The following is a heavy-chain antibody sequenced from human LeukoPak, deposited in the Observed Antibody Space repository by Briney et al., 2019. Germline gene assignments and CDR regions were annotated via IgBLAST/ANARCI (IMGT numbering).Heavy chain of an antibody. CDR1: GYTFTSYG. Sequence: ASVKASCKASGYTFTSYGIGWVRQAPGQGLEWMGWISAYNGNTNYAQKLQGRVTMTTDTSTSTAYMELRSLRSDDTAVYYCARDAEWELRAADLAYWGQGTLVTVSS. D-gene: IGHD1-26*01. CDR2: ISAYNGNT. J-gene: IGHJ4*02. CDR3: ARDAEWELRAADLAY. V-gene: IGHV1-18*01.